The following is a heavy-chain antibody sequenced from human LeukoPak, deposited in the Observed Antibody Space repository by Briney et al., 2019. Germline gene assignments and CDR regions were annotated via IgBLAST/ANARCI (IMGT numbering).Heavy chain of an antibody. Sequence: GGSLRLSCAASGFTFSSYSMNWVRQAPGKGLEWVSSISSSSSYIYYADSVKGRFTISRDNAKNSLYLQMNSLKTEDTAVYYCTTGLVGATGSQGYWGQGTLVTVSS. CDR1: GFTFSSYS. CDR2: ISSSSSYI. J-gene: IGHJ4*02. V-gene: IGHV3-21*03. D-gene: IGHD1-26*01. CDR3: TTGLVGATGSQGY.